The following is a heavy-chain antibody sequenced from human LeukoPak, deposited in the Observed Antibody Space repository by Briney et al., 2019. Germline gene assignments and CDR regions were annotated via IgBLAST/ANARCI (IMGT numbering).Heavy chain of an antibody. CDR1: GGSFSCYY. Sequence: SETLSLTCAVYGGSFSCYYWSWIRQPPGKGLEWIGEINHSGSTNYNPSLKSRVTISVDTSKNQFSLKLSSVTAADTAVYCCARLQLRVAARHRPAPNWVIDYWGQGTLVTVSS. J-gene: IGHJ4*02. D-gene: IGHD1-1*01. V-gene: IGHV4-34*01. CDR3: ARLQLRVAARHRPAPNWVIDY. CDR2: INHSGST.